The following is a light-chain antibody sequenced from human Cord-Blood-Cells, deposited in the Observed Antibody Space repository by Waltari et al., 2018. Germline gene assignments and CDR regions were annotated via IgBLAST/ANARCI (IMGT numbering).Light chain of an antibody. V-gene: IGLV2-14*01. Sequence: QSALTQPTSVSGSPGQSITISCTGTSSDVGGSNSVSWYQQHPGKAPKLMIYEVSNRPSGVSNRFSGSKSGNTASLTISGLQAEDEADYYCSSYTSSSTYVFGTGTKVTVL. CDR2: EVS. CDR3: SSYTSSSTYV. J-gene: IGLJ1*01. CDR1: SSDVGGSNS.